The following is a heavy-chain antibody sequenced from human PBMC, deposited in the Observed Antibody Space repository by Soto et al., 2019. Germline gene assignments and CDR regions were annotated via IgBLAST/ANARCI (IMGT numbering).Heavy chain of an antibody. CDR1: GGSFSGYY. Sequence: PSETLSLTCAVYGGSFSGYYWSWIRQPPGKGLEWIGEINHSGSTNYNPSLKSRVTISVDTSKNQFSLKLSSVTAADTAVYYCARYGKDGSGSYYRNWFDPWGQGTLVTVSS. CDR2: INHSGST. J-gene: IGHJ5*02. V-gene: IGHV4-34*01. CDR3: ARYGKDGSGSYYRNWFDP. D-gene: IGHD3-10*01.